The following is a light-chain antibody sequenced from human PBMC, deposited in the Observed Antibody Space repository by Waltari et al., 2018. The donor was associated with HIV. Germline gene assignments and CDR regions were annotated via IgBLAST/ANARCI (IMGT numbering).Light chain of an antibody. CDR2: GSS. J-gene: IGLJ2*01. CDR1: SSNIGAGYD. V-gene: IGLV1-40*01. Sequence: QSVLTQPPSVSGAPGQRVTVSCTGSSSNIGAGYDVHWYQQLPGTAPKLLIDGSSNGPSGVPDRFSGSKSGTSASLAITGLQAEDEAGYYCHAYDSSLSGVVCGGGTKVTVL. CDR3: HAYDSSLSGVV.